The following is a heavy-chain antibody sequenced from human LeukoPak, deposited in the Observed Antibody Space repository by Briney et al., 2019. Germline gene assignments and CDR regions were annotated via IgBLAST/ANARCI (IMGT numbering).Heavy chain of an antibody. CDR2: INPNSGGT. CDR3: ARSTCSGGSCYDY. Sequence: ASVKVSCKASGYTFTGCYMHWVRQAPGQELEWMGWINPNSGGTNYAQKFQGWVTMTRDTSISTAYMELSRLRSDDTAVYYCARSTCSGGSCYDYWGQGTLVTVSS. V-gene: IGHV1-2*04. D-gene: IGHD2-15*01. J-gene: IGHJ4*02. CDR1: GYTFTGCY.